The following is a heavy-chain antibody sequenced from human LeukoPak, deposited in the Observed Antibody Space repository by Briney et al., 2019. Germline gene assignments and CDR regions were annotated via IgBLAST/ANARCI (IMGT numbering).Heavy chain of an antibody. CDR1: GGSISSGGYY. J-gene: IGHJ4*02. D-gene: IGHD6-19*01. Sequence: SQTLSLTCTVSGGSISSGGYYWGWIRQPPGKGLECIGSIYYSGSTYYNPSLKSRVTLSVDASKNQFSLTLRSVTAADTAVYYCARQGMSTSSGYLLFDFWGQGTLVTVSS. V-gene: IGHV4-39*01. CDR2: IYYSGST. CDR3: ARQGMSTSSGYLLFDF.